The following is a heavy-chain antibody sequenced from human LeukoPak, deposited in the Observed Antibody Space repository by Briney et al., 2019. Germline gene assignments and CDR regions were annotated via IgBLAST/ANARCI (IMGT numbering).Heavy chain of an antibody. J-gene: IGHJ6*02. Sequence: SETLSLTCTVSGGSISSYYWSWIRQPPGKGLEWIGYIYYSGSTNYNPSLKGRVTISVDTSKNQFSLRLSSVTAADTAVYYCARLTPDCSSTSCDYYYYGMDVWGQGTTVTVSS. CDR1: GGSISSYY. CDR3: ARLTPDCSSTSCDYYYYGMDV. D-gene: IGHD2-2*01. V-gene: IGHV4-59*01. CDR2: IYYSGST.